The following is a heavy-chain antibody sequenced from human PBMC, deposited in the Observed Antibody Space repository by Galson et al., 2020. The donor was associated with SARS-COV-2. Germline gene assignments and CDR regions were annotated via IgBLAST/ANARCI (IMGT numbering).Heavy chain of an antibody. CDR2: ISGGGGIT. CDR3: AKEVLDAFDV. Sequence: GESLKISCAASGFTFKNFAMSWVRQAPGKGLEWVSGISGGGGITDYADSVKGRFTISRDNSKNTLYLQMNKLRAEDTAVYFCAKEVLDAFDVWGQGTKVTVSS. V-gene: IGHV3-23*01. CDR1: GFTFKNFA. J-gene: IGHJ3*01. D-gene: IGHD1-1*01.